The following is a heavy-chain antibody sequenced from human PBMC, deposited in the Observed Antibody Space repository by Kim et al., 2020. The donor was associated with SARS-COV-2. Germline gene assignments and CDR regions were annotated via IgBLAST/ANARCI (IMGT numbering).Heavy chain of an antibody. CDR3: ATLHCSSTSCYFFDY. V-gene: IGHV1-24*01. D-gene: IGHD2-2*01. J-gene: IGHJ4*02. Sequence: QKFQGRVTMTEDTSTDTAYMELSSLRSEDTAVYYCATLHCSSTSCYFFDYWGQGTLVTVSS.